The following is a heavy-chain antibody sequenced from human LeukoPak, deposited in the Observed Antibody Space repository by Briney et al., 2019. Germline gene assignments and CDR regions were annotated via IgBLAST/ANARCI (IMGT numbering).Heavy chain of an antibody. Sequence: SETLSLTCTVSGGSMNNYYYNWIRQPAGKGLEWIGRIRSSGDIHYNPSLKSRVTISVDTSKSQFSLKLSSVTTADTALYYCARYASGSYYWFDPWGQGTLVTVSS. CDR3: ARYASGSYYWFDP. CDR2: IRSSGDI. V-gene: IGHV4-4*07. J-gene: IGHJ5*02. CDR1: GGSMNNYY. D-gene: IGHD3-10*01.